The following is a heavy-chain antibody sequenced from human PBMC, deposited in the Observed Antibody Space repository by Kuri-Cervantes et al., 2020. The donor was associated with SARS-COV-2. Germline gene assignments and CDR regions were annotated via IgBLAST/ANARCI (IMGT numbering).Heavy chain of an antibody. D-gene: IGHD6-13*01. V-gene: IGHV3-48*02. J-gene: IGHJ6*02. CDR1: GFTFSSYS. Sequence: GESLKISCAASGFTFSSYSMNWVRQAPGKGLEWVSYISSSSSTIYYADSVKGRFTISRENAKNSLYLQMNSLRDEDTAVYYCARYGFGYSTFYGMDVWGQGTTVTVSS. CDR3: ARYGFGYSTFYGMDV. CDR2: ISSSSSTI.